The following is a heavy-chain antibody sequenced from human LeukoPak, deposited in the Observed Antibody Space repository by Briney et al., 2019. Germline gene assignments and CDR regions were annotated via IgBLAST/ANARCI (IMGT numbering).Heavy chain of an antibody. CDR1: GFTFSSFA. V-gene: IGHV3-23*01. D-gene: IGHD4-17*01. CDR3: TKDLPDYGDYIEGY. J-gene: IGHJ4*02. Sequence: GGTLRLSCAASGFTFSSFAMSWVRQAPGKGLEWVSTISGSGGSTNYADSVKGRFTFTRDNSKNTLYLQMNSLRAEDTAVYYCTKDLPDYGDYIEGYWGQGTLVTVSS. CDR2: ISGSGGST.